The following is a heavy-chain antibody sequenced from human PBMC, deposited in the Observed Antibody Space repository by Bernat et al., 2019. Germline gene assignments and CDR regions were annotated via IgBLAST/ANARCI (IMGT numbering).Heavy chain of an antibody. CDR3: ARDLSGGSHAFDI. J-gene: IGHJ3*02. V-gene: IGHV4-59*01. CDR2: IYYSGST. D-gene: IGHD2-15*01. CDR1: GGSISGYY. Sequence: QVQLQESGPGLVKPSETLSLTCSGSGGSISGYYWSWIRQPPGKELEWIGYIYYSGSTNYNPSLMSRITFSVDTSKNQFSLNLKSVTAADTAVYFCARDLSGGSHAFDIWGQGTVVTVSS.